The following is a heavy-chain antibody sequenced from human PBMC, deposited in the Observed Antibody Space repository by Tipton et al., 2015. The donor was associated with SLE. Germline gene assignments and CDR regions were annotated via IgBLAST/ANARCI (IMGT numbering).Heavy chain of an antibody. CDR3: AREGSSTWYWYFDL. CDR2: IHLLGAT. CDR1: GESLSGYY. Sequence: TLSLTCALSGESLSGYYWSXIRQSPGKGLEWIGQIHLLGATDYNPSLKTRVTISVDASKNQFSLRLRSVTAADTAVYYCAREGSSTWYWYFDLWGRGTPVTVSS. J-gene: IGHJ2*01. D-gene: IGHD2-2*01. V-gene: IGHV4-34*01.